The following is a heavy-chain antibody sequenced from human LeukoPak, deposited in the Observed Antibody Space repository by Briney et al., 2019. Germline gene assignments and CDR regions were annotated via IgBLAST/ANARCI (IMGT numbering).Heavy chain of an antibody. J-gene: IGHJ4*02. V-gene: IGHV3-48*04. CDR1: GFTFSGHS. Sequence: YPGGPLSLSCAASGFTFSGHSVIGLPQAPGKGLVCVSYISSGSSTIYYADSVKGRFTISRDNTKNSLYLQMNSLRAEDAAVYYCARAPTIGTTAIFDYWGQGSLVTVAS. CDR2: ISSGSSTI. D-gene: IGHD1-14*01. CDR3: ARAPTIGTTAIFDY.